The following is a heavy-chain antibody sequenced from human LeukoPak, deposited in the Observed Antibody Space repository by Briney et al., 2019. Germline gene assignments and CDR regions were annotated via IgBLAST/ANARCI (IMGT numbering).Heavy chain of an antibody. CDR3: ARGVGSWGAFDI. V-gene: IGHV4-4*07. CDR1: GRSLSSYY. CDR2: IYTSGST. D-gene: IGHD6-13*01. J-gene: IGHJ3*02. Sequence: PETLSLTCPLAGRSLSSYYWSWIRQPAGKVLEWIGRIYTSGSTNYNPSLKSRVTMSVDTSKNQFSLKLSSVPAADTAVYYCARGVGSWGAFDIWGQGTMVTVSS.